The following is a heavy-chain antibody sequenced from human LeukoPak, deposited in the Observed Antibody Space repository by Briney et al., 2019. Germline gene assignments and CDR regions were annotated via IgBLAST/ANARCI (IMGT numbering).Heavy chain of an antibody. J-gene: IGHJ4*02. CDR1: GFTFSSYG. CDR3: AKDPEKYSSSYY. D-gene: IGHD6-13*01. V-gene: IGHV3-30*18. CDR2: ISYDGSEE. Sequence: GGSLRLSCAASGFTFSSYGMHWVRQAPGKGLEWVAGISYDGSEEFYADSVKGRFIISRDDSKNTLYLQLNSLRADDTAVYYCAKDPEKYSSSYYWGQGTLVIVSS.